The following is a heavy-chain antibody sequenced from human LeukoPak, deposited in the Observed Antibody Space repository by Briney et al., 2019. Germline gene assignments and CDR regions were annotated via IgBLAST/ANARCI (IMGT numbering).Heavy chain of an antibody. Sequence: QAGRSLRLSCAASGFTFSSYGMHWVRRAPGKGLEWVAVIWYDGSNKYYADSVKGRFTISRDDSKNTLYLQMNSLRAEDTAVYYCAKARYYYDSSGYFPLDYWGQGTLVTVSS. CDR1: GFTFSSYG. CDR3: AKARYYYDSSGYFPLDY. J-gene: IGHJ4*02. CDR2: IWYDGSNK. D-gene: IGHD3-22*01. V-gene: IGHV3-33*06.